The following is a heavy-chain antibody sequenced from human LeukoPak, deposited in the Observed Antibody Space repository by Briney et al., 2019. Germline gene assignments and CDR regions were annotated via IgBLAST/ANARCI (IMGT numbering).Heavy chain of an antibody. CDR1: GGSFSGYY. Sequence: PSETLSLTCAVYGGSFSGYYWYWIRQPPGKGLEWIGEISHSGSTNYNPSLKSRVTISVDTSRNQFSLRLNSVTAADTAVYYCAREKSRPGWFDPWGQGTLVTVSS. CDR2: ISHSGST. J-gene: IGHJ5*02. V-gene: IGHV4-34*01. CDR3: AREKSRPGWFDP. D-gene: IGHD1-14*01.